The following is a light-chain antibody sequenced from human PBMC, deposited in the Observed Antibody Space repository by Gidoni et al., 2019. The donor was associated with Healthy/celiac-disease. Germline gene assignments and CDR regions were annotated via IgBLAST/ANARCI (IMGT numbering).Light chain of an antibody. J-gene: IGKJ4*01. Sequence: DIQMTQSPSSLSASVGDRVTITCQASQDISNYLNLYQQKPGKAPKLLIYDASNLETGVPSRFSGSGSGTDFTFTISSLQPEDIATYYCQQYDTLPITFGGGTKVEIK. V-gene: IGKV1-33*01. CDR2: DAS. CDR1: QDISNY. CDR3: QQYDTLPIT.